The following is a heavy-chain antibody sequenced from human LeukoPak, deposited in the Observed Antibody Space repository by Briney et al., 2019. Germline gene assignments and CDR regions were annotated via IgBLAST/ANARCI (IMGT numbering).Heavy chain of an antibody. J-gene: IGHJ4*02. CDR1: GFTFSSYG. V-gene: IGHV3-33*01. CDR2: IWYDGSNK. Sequence: GRSLRLFCAASGFTFSSYGMHWVRQAPGKGLEWVAVIWYDGSNKYYADSAKGRFTISRDNSKNTLYLQMNSLRAEDTAVYYCAGARRGYSYGHLDYWGQGTLVTVSS. CDR3: AGARRGYSYGHLDY. D-gene: IGHD5-18*01.